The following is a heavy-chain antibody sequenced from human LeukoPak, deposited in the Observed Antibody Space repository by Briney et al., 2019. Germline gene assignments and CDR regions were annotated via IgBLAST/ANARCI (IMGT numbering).Heavy chain of an antibody. J-gene: IGHJ4*02. V-gene: IGHV3-9*01. D-gene: IGHD3-3*01. CDR3: ARHDFWSGFKGGDY. CDR2: ISWNSGSI. CDR1: GFTFDDYA. Sequence: GGSLRLSCAASGFTFDDYAMHWVRQPPGKGLEWVSGISWNSGSIGYADSVKGRFTISRDNAKNSLYLQMNSLRAEDTAFYYCARHDFWSGFKGGDYWGQGTLVTVSS.